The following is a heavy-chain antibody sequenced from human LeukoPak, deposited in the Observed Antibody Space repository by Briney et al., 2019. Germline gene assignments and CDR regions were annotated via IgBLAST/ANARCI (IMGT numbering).Heavy chain of an antibody. CDR2: FDPEDGET. Sequence: ASVKVSCKVSGYTLTELSMHWVRQAPGKGLEWMGGFDPEDGETIYAQKFQGRVTMTEDTSTDTAYMELRSLRSDDTAVYYCARDRPLYYYDSSGYYLEYFDYWGQGTLVTVSS. V-gene: IGHV1-24*01. CDR1: GYTLTELS. D-gene: IGHD3-22*01. CDR3: ARDRPLYYYDSSGYYLEYFDY. J-gene: IGHJ4*02.